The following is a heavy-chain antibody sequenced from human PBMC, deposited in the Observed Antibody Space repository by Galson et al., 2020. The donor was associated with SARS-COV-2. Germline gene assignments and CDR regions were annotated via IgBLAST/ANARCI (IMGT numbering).Heavy chain of an antibody. Sequence: GESLKISCAASAFTFTKSWMTWVRQAPGKGLEWVANINKDGSEKYYVDFVKGRFTISRDNAQNSLYLQMNSLRAEDTAVYYCARGGYDSSWYWRVWGRGTLVTVSS. J-gene: IGHJ4*02. V-gene: IGHV3-7*01. CDR3: ARGGYDSSWYWRV. CDR1: AFTFTKSW. D-gene: IGHD3-22*01. CDR2: INKDGSEK.